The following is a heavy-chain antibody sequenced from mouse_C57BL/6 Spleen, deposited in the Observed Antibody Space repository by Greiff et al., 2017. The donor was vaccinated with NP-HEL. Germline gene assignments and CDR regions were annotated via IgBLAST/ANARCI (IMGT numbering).Heavy chain of an antibody. CDR2: IYPRSGNT. CDR1: GYTFTSYG. Sequence: QVQLKQSGAELARPGASVKLSCKASGYTFTSYGISWVKQRTGQGLEWIGEIYPRSGNTYYNEKFKGKATLTADKSSSTAYMELRSLTSEDSAVYFCARREITSVFDYWGQGTTLTVSS. CDR3: ARREITSVFDY. V-gene: IGHV1-81*01. D-gene: IGHD6-1*01. J-gene: IGHJ2*01.